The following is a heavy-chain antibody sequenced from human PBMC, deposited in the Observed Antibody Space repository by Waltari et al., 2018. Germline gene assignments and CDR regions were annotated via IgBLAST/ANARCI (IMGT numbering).Heavy chain of an antibody. CDR3: ARIPPTYDFWSGYFHFDY. Sequence: QLQLQESGPGLVKPSETLSLTCTVSGGSIRSSSYYWGWIRQPQGRGLEWIGSIYYSGSTYYNPSLKSRVTISVDTSKNQFSLKLSSVTAADTAVYYCARIPPTYDFWSGYFHFDYWGQGTLVTVSS. CDR1: GGSIRSSSYY. V-gene: IGHV4-39*01. CDR2: IYYSGST. D-gene: IGHD3-3*01. J-gene: IGHJ4*02.